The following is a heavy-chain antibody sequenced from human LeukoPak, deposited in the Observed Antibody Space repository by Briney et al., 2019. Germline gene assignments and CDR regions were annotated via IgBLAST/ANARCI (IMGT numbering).Heavy chain of an antibody. CDR3: AKETHCSGGSCYHVWDY. V-gene: IGHV3-23*01. CDR1: GFTFSSYA. D-gene: IGHD2-15*01. Sequence: GGSLRLSCAASGFTFSSYAMSWVRQAPGKGLEWVSAISGSGGSTYYADSVKGRFTISRDNSKNTLYLQMNSLRAEGTAVYYCAKETHCSGGSCYHVWDYWGQGTLVTVSS. CDR2: ISGSGGST. J-gene: IGHJ4*02.